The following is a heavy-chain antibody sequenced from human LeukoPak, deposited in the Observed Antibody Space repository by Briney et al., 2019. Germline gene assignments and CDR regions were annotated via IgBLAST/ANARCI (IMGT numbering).Heavy chain of an antibody. CDR1: GFTFSSYE. Sequence: GGSLRLSCAASGFTFSSYEMNWVRQAPGKGLEWVSYISSSSSTIYCADSVKGRFTISRDNAKNSLYLQMNSLRAEDTAVYYCARVKAGDIVDPWGQGTLVTVSS. J-gene: IGHJ5*02. V-gene: IGHV3-48*01. D-gene: IGHD2-15*01. CDR3: ARVKAGDIVDP. CDR2: ISSSSSTI.